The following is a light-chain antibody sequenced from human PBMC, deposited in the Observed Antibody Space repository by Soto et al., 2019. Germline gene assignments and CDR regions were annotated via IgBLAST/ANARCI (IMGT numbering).Light chain of an antibody. J-gene: IGLJ1*01. CDR2: DVS. Sequence: QSALTQPRSVSGSPGQSVSISCTGTSSDVGRYSYVSWYQQHPGKAPKLMIYDVSERPSGVPDRFSGSKSGNTASLTISGLQAEDEADYYCQSYDSSNYVFGTGTKLTVL. CDR3: QSYDSSNYV. CDR1: SSDVGRYSY. V-gene: IGLV2-11*01.